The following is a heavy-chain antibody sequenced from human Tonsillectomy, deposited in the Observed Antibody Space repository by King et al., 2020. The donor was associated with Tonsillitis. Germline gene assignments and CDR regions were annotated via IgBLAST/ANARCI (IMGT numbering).Heavy chain of an antibody. CDR3: ARVEVWFGELFTPSDY. D-gene: IGHD3-10*01. J-gene: IGHJ4*02. CDR1: GFTFRSYS. Sequence: VQLVESGGGLVQPGGSLRLSCAASGFTFRSYSMNWVRQAPGKGLEWGSYISSSSGTIYYADSVKGRFIISRDNAKSSLYLQMNSLRAEDTAAYYCARVEVWFGELFTPSDYWGQGTLVTVSS. CDR2: ISSSSGTI. V-gene: IGHV3-48*01.